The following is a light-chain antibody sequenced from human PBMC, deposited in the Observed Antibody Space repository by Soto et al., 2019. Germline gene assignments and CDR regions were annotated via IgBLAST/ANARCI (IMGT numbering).Light chain of an antibody. CDR3: QSYDSRLRGV. J-gene: IGLJ3*02. Sequence: QSVLTQPHSVSGAPGQRVIISCSGRSSNLGAGYDVHWYRQLPGTAPKLLIYGNSNRPSGVPDRVSGFKSGTSASLAITGRQAEDEADYYFQSYDSRLRGVFGGGTKLTVL. CDR1: SSNLGAGYD. V-gene: IGLV1-40*01. CDR2: GNS.